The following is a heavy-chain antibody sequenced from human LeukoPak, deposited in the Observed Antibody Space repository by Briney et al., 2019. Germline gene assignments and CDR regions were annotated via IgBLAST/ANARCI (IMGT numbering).Heavy chain of an antibody. V-gene: IGHV3-23*01. J-gene: IGHJ6*03. CDR2: ISGSGGST. CDR3: ARTLRYGYGYYYYYYMDV. D-gene: IGHD5-18*01. Sequence: GGSLRLSCAASGFTFSSYAMSWVRQAPGKGLEWVSAISGSGGSTYYADSVKGRFTISRDNSKNTLYLQMNSLRAEDTAVYYCARTLRYGYGYYYYYYMDVWGKGTTVTISS. CDR1: GFTFSSYA.